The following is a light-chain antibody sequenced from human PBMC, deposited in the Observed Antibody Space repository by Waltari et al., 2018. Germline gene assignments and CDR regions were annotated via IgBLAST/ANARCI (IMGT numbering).Light chain of an antibody. J-gene: IGKJ4*01. CDR3: MQTLQTAFT. V-gene: IGKV2-28*01. Sequence: DIVMTQSPLSLPVIPGEPAPISCRSSQSLLYTNGYNYLDWYLQKPGQSPQLLIYLGSNRASGVPDRFSGSGSGTDLTLKISRVEAEDVGVYYCMQTLQTAFTFGGGTKVEIK. CDR2: LGS. CDR1: QSLLYTNGYNY.